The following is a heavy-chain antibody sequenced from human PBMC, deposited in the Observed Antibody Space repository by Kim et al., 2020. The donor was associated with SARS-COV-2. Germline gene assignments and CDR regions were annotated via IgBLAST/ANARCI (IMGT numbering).Heavy chain of an antibody. Sequence: GGSLRLSCAASGFTFSSYAMSWVRQAPGKGLEWVSAISGSGGSTYYADSVKGRFTISRDNSKNTLYLQMNSLRAEDTAVYYCAKDDGDYGGPPDYHYYGMYVWGQGTTVTVSS. D-gene: IGHD4-17*01. V-gene: IGHV3-23*01. CDR2: ISGSGGST. CDR1: GFTFSSYA. J-gene: IGHJ6*02. CDR3: AKDDGDYGGPPDYHYYGMYV.